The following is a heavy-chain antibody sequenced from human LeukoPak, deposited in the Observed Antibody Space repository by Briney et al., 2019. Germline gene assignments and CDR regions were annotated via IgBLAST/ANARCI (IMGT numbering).Heavy chain of an antibody. CDR2: LSVTGGTT. CDR3: AKRIVPSRVFDH. D-gene: IGHD5-12*01. V-gene: IGHV3-23*01. Sequence: GGSLRLSRAASVYPLSRYALSGVPQAPGKGRECVSDLSVTGGTTYYAHSVKGRFNTYRDNCKNTLYLQMNGLGAEDSAVYYCAKRIVPSRVFDHWGQGTLVTVSS. J-gene: IGHJ4*02. CDR1: VYPLSRYA.